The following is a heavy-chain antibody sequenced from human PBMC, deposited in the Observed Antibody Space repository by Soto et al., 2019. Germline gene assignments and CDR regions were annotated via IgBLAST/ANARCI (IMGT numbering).Heavy chain of an antibody. Sequence: PGGSLRLSCAAAGFRFSDYYMTWIRQAPGKGLEWVSYISSGASTIYYTHSVKGRFTISRDNAKNSLYLQMNSLRAEDTAVYYCATSSGALAASFPYYFDYWGQGTLVTVSS. CDR2: ISSGASTI. CDR3: ATSSGALAASFPYYFDY. D-gene: IGHD6-25*01. V-gene: IGHV3-11*01. CDR1: GFRFSDYY. J-gene: IGHJ4*02.